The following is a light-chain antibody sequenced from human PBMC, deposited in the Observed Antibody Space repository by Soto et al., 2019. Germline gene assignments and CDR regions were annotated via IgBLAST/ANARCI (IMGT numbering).Light chain of an antibody. J-gene: IGLJ3*02. CDR3: QVWHIGSYRV. Sequence: SSELTQPPSVSVAPGQTATISCGGNNVGSKVVHWYQQKPGQAPVLVVYDDTYRPSGIPERFSGSNSGNTATLTISRVEAGDEADYYCQVWHIGSYRVFGGGTKLTDL. V-gene: IGLV3-21*02. CDR2: DDT. CDR1: NVGSKV.